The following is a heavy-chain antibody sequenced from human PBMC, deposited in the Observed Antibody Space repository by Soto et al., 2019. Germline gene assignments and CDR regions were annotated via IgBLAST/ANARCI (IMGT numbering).Heavy chain of an antibody. Sequence: SETLSLTCTVSGGSISSYYWSWIRQPPGKGLEWIGYIYYSGSTNYNPSLKSRVTISVDTSKNQFSLKLSSVTAADTAVYYCAREYRYYYGSGSYYTKAFDIWGQGTMVNVSS. CDR2: IYYSGST. CDR3: AREYRYYYGSGSYYTKAFDI. CDR1: GGSISSYY. V-gene: IGHV4-59*01. D-gene: IGHD3-10*01. J-gene: IGHJ3*02.